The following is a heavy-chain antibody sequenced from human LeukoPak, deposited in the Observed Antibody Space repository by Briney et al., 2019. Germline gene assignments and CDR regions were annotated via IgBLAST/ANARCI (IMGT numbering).Heavy chain of an antibody. V-gene: IGHV1-69*05. CDR3: ARDSSGGSCYEH. Sequence: ASVKVSCYASGGAFRIYAISWVRQAPGQGLEWMGRVIPIFGTANYAQKLQGRVTITTDESTTTAYMELNSLSSEDTAVYYCARDSSGGSCYEHWGQGTLVTVSS. CDR1: GGAFRIYA. CDR2: VIPIFGTA. D-gene: IGHD2-15*01. J-gene: IGHJ1*01.